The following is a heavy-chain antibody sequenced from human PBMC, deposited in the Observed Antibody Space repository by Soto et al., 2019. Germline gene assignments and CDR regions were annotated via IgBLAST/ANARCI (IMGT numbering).Heavy chain of an antibody. Sequence: LRLSCAASGFTFSSYSMNWVRQAPGKGLEWVSSISSSSSYIYYADSVKGRFTISRDNAKNSLYLQMNSLRAEDTAVYYCARDGPSSSKLVANWFDPWGQGTLVTVSS. CDR3: ARDGPSSSKLVANWFDP. D-gene: IGHD6-6*01. CDR2: ISSSSSYI. CDR1: GFTFSSYS. J-gene: IGHJ5*02. V-gene: IGHV3-21*01.